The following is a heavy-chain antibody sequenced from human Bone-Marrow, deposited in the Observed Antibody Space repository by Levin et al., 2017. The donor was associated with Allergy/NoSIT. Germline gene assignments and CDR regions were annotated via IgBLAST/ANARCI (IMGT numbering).Heavy chain of an antibody. D-gene: IGHD6-19*01. V-gene: IGHV3-23*01. Sequence: GGSLRLSCAVSGLTFKNFAMTWVRQAPGKGLEWVAVISGDGGSTYYADSLKGRVTISRDNSKNTLYLQMSNLRVEDTAVYYCAKGSSGWFLEQDCWSQAHLVTVSP. CDR2: ISGDGGST. J-gene: IGHJ4*02. CDR1: GLTFKNFA. CDR3: AKGSSGWFLEQDC.